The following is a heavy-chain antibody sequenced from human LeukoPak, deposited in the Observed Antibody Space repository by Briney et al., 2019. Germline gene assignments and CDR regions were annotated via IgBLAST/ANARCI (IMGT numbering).Heavy chain of an antibody. CDR2: IYHSGST. D-gene: IGHD4-17*01. CDR1: GGSISSSSYY. CDR3: ARAVTKLYYFDY. J-gene: IGHJ4*02. Sequence: SETLSLTCTVSGGSISSSSYYWGWIRQPPGKGLEWIGSIYHSGSTYYNPSLKSRVTISVDTSKNQFSLKLSSVTAADTAVYYCARAVTKLYYFDYWGQGTLVTVSS. V-gene: IGHV4-39*07.